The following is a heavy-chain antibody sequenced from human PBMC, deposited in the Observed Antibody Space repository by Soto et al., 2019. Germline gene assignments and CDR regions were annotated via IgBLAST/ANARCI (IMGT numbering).Heavy chain of an antibody. CDR1: GGTFSSYA. Sequence: SVKISCKASGGTFSSYAISWVRQAPGQGLEWMGGIIPIFGTANYAQTFQGRVTITADESTSTAYMELSSRRSEDTAVYYCARELTWDEYSSSVPSHYYGMDVWGQGTTVTVSS. D-gene: IGHD6-6*01. J-gene: IGHJ6*02. CDR3: ARELTWDEYSSSVPSHYYGMDV. V-gene: IGHV1-69*13. CDR2: IIPIFGTA.